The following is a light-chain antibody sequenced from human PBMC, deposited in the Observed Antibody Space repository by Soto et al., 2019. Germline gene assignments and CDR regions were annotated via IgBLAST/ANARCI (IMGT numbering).Light chain of an antibody. CDR1: SSDVGGYNY. Sequence: QSVLTQPRSVSGSPGQSVTISCTGTSSDVGGYNYVSWYQQHPGKAPKLMIYDVSKRPSGVPDRFSGSKSGNTASLTISGLQAEDEADYYCCSYAGSYTWVFGGGTPRTVL. CDR2: DVS. CDR3: CSYAGSYTWV. V-gene: IGLV2-11*01. J-gene: IGLJ3*02.